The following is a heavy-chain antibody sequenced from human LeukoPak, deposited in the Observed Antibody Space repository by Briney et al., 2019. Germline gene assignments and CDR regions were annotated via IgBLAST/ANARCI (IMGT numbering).Heavy chain of an antibody. CDR1: GGSISSYY. CDR2: IYYSGST. J-gene: IGHJ3*02. V-gene: IGHV4-59*01. D-gene: IGHD5-12*01. Sequence: PSETLSLTCTVSGGSISSYYWSWIRQPPGKGLEWIGYIYYSGSTNYNPSLKSRVTISVDTSKNQFSLKLSSVTAADTAVYYCARDGYESAFDIWGQGTMVTVSS. CDR3: ARDGYESAFDI.